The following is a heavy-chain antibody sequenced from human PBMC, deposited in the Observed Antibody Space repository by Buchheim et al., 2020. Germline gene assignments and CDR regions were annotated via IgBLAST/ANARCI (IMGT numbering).Heavy chain of an antibody. CDR2: IWNDGSNQ. CDR3: TRGSTISGVPSYYYSYMDV. V-gene: IGHV3-33*01. D-gene: IGHD3-3*01. Sequence: QVQLVESGGGVVQPGRSLRLSCEASGFTFSTFGMHWVRQAPGKGLEWVALIWNDGSNQFYGDSVKGRFTISRDNSRHTLSLQMHSLRVEDTAVYYCTRGSTISGVPSYYYSYMDVWGTGTT. J-gene: IGHJ6*03. CDR1: GFTFSTFG.